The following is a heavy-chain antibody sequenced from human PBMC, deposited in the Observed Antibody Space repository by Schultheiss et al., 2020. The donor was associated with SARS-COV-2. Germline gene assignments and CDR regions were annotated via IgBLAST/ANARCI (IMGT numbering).Heavy chain of an antibody. Sequence: SETLSLTCTVSGGSISSYYWSWIRQPPGKGLEWIGYIYYSGSTYYNPSLKSRVTISVDTSKNQFSLKLSSVTAADTAVYYCARGNDGFDPWGQGTLVTVSS. CDR3: ARGNDGFDP. CDR2: IYYSGST. J-gene: IGHJ5*02. V-gene: IGHV4-59*04. CDR1: GGSISSYY. D-gene: IGHD1-1*01.